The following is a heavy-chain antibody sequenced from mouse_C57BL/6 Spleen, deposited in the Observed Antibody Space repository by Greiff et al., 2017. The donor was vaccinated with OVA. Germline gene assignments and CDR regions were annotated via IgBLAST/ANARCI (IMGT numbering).Heavy chain of an antibody. Sequence: QVQLKESGPELVKPGASVKISCKASGYAFSSSWMNWVKQRPGKGLEWIGRIYPGDGDTNYNGKFKGKATLTADKSSSTAYMQLSSLTSEDSAVYFCARGHYGNYFDYWGQGTTLTVSS. CDR2: IYPGDGDT. D-gene: IGHD2-1*01. J-gene: IGHJ2*01. CDR1: GYAFSSSW. V-gene: IGHV1-82*01. CDR3: ARGHYGNYFDY.